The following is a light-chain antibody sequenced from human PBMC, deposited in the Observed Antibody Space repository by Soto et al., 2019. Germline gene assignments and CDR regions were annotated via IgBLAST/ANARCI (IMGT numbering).Light chain of an antibody. CDR2: DAS. CDR3: QQYNSYSLT. V-gene: IGKV1-5*01. CDR1: QSISSW. Sequence: DIQMTQSPSTPSSSVGERVTITCPASQSISSWLAWYQQKPGKAPKLLIYDASSLESGVPSRFSGSGSGTEFTLTISSLQPDDFATYYCQQYNSYSLTFGQGTKV. J-gene: IGKJ1*01.